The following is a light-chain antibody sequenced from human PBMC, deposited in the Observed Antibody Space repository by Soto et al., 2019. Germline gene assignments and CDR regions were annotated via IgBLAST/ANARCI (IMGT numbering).Light chain of an antibody. V-gene: IGLV2-11*01. J-gene: IGLJ3*02. CDR3: CSYAGSYTLV. CDR2: DVV. Sequence: QSALTQPRSVSGSPGQSVTISCTGTSRDVGGYNYVSWYQQHPGKAPKLMIYDVVKRPSGVPDRFSGSKSGNTASLTISGLQAEDEADYYCCSYAGSYTLVFGGGTKLTVL. CDR1: SRDVGGYNY.